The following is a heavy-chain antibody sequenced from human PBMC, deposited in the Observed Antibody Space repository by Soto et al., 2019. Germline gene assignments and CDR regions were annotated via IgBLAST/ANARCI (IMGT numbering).Heavy chain of an antibody. J-gene: IGHJ4*02. D-gene: IGHD6-19*01. Sequence: GGSLRLSCAASGFTFSSYGMHWVRQAPGKGLEWVAVISYDGSNKYYADSVKGRFTISRDNSKNTLYLQMNSLRAEDTAVYYCAKARIAVAPEFDYWGQGTLVTVSS. CDR2: ISYDGSNK. CDR1: GFTFSSYG. V-gene: IGHV3-30*18. CDR3: AKARIAVAPEFDY.